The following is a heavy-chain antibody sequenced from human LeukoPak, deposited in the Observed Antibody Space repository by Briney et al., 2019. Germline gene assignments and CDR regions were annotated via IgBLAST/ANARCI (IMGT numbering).Heavy chain of an antibody. CDR2: IYWNDDK. J-gene: IGHJ4*02. Sequence: ESGPTLVKPTQTLTLTCTFSGFSLSTSGVGVGWIRQPPGKALEWLALIYWNDDKRYSPSLNSRLTITKDTSKNQVVLTMTNMDPVDTATYYCAHRPVAYTSSQIFDYWGQGTLVTVSS. CDR3: AHRPVAYTSSQIFDY. CDR1: GFSLSTSGVG. D-gene: IGHD6-13*01. V-gene: IGHV2-5*01.